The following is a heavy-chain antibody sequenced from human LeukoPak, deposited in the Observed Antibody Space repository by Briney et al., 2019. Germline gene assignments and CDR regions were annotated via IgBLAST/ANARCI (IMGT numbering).Heavy chain of an antibody. Sequence: PGGSLRLSCAASGFTFSSYAINWVRQAPGKGLEWVSSISGSGGSRNYADSVKGRFTLSRDNSKNTLYLQMNSLRAEDTAVYYCAKDGKSSSWYFAYGTSDYWGQGTLVTVSS. CDR1: GFTFSSYA. J-gene: IGHJ4*02. V-gene: IGHV3-23*01. CDR2: ISGSGGSR. D-gene: IGHD6-13*01. CDR3: AKDGKSSSWYFAYGTSDY.